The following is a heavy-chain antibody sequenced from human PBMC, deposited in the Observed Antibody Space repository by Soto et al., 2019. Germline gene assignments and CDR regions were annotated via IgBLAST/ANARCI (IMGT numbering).Heavy chain of an antibody. CDR1: GGTFSSYA. CDR2: IIPLFGTA. CDR3: ARDPHSSRSYDFWSGFRGMDV. V-gene: IGHV1-69*05. J-gene: IGHJ6*02. Sequence: SVKVSCKASGGTFSSYAISWVRQAPGQGLEWMGRIIPLFGTANYAQKFQGRVTMTKDTSISTAYMELSSLRSEDTAVYYCARDPHSSRSYDFWSGFRGMDVWRQGTTVTVSS. D-gene: IGHD3-3*01.